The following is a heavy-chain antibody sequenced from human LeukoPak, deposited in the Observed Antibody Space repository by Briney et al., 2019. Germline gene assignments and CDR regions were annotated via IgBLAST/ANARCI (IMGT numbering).Heavy chain of an antibody. Sequence: PGGSLRLSCAASGFTFSSYSMNWVRQAPGKGLEWVSAISGSGGSTYYADSVKGRFTISRDNSKNTLYLQMNSLRAEDTAVYYCAKDPLGYSYGRFDYWGQGTLVTVSS. V-gene: IGHV3-23*01. J-gene: IGHJ4*02. CDR1: GFTFSSYS. D-gene: IGHD5-18*01. CDR2: ISGSGGST. CDR3: AKDPLGYSYGRFDY.